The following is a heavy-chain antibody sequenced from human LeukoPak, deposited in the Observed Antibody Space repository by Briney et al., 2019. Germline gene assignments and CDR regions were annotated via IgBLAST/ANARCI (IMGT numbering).Heavy chain of an antibody. CDR2: IYYSGST. V-gene: IGHV4-59*01. CDR3: ARALRIGHDFDY. J-gene: IGHJ4*02. Sequence: KPSETLSLTCTVSGGSISSYYWSWIRQPPGKGLEWIGYIYYSGSTSYNPSLKSRVTISVDTSKNQFSLKLSSVTAADTAVYYCARALRIGHDFDYWGQGTLVTVSS. D-gene: IGHD1-26*01. CDR1: GGSISSYY.